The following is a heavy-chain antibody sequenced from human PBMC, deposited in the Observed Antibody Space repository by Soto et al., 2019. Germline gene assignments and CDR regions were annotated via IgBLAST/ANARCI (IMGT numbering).Heavy chain of an antibody. CDR1: GFALPRSA. Sequence: SLKGYGKGSGFALPRSAVQWVRKAPGQGLEWMGWISAYNGNTNYSQKLQGRVTMTTDTSTSTAYMELRSLRSDDTAVYYCAREGVGYSNPYYYYVMDVWVKGTKVTGSS. J-gene: IGHJ6*04. D-gene: IGHD4-4*01. CDR3: AREGVGYSNPYYYYVMDV. CDR2: ISAYNGNT. V-gene: IGHV1-18*01.